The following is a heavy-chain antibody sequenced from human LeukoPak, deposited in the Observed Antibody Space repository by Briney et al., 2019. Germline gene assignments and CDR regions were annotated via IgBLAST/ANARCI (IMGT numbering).Heavy chain of an antibody. CDR2: IWPSDSDT. CDR1: GYTFTNYW. Sequence: GESLKISCKGSGYTFTNYWIGWVRQMPGKGLEWMGIIWPSDSDTRYSPSFQGQVTISADKSISTAYLRWSSLKASDTAVYYCARHNSGLSGWQFDYWGQGTMVTVSS. V-gene: IGHV5-51*01. D-gene: IGHD6-19*01. J-gene: IGHJ4*02. CDR3: ARHNSGLSGWQFDY.